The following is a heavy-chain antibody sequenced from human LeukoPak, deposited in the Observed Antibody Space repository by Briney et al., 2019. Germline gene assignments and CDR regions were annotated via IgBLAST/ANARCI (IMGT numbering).Heavy chain of an antibody. D-gene: IGHD6-13*01. V-gene: IGHV3-30*02. J-gene: IGHJ4*02. CDR2: IRYDGSSK. CDR3: AKDRDYSSSWPRYYFDY. Sequence: GGSLRLSCAASGFTFSNYGMHWVRQAPGKGLEWVAFIRYDGSSKYYADSVKGRFTISRDNSKNTLYLQMNSLRVEDTAVYYCAKDRDYSSSWPRYYFDYWGQGTLVTLSS. CDR1: GFTFSNYG.